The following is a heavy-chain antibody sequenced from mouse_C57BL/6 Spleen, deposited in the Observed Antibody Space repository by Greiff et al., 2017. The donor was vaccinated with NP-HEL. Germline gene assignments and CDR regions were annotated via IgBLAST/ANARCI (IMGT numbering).Heavy chain of an antibody. CDR3: ARHYYGSSPPTGYFDV. CDR1: GFSLTSYG. V-gene: IGHV2-2*01. Sequence: QVQLKESGPGLVQPSQSLSITCTVSGFSLTSYGVHWVRQSPGKGLEWLGVIWSGGSTDYNAAFISRLSISKDNSKSQVFFKMNSLQADDTAIYYCARHYYGSSPPTGYFDVWGTGTTVTVSS. D-gene: IGHD1-1*01. CDR2: IWSGGST. J-gene: IGHJ1*03.